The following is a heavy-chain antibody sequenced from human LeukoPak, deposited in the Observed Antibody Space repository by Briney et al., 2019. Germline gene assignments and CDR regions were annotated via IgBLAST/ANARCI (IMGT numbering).Heavy chain of an antibody. Sequence: ASETLSLTCTVSGGSISSYYWSWIRQPPGKGLEWIGYIYYSGSTNYNPSLKSRVTISVDTSKNQFSLKLSSVTAADTAVYYCAARGERWLPFDYWGQGTLVTVSS. J-gene: IGHJ4*02. D-gene: IGHD5-24*01. CDR2: IYYSGST. CDR3: AARGERWLPFDY. V-gene: IGHV4-59*01. CDR1: GGSISSYY.